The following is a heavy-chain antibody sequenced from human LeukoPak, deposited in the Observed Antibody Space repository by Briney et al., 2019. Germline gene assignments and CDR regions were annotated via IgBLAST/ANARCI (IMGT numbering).Heavy chain of an antibody. CDR1: GGSISSGGYY. Sequence: PSETLSLTCTVSGGSISSGGYYWSWIRQHPGKGLEWIVYIYYSGSTYYNPSLKSRVTISVDTSKNQFSLKLSSVTAADTAVYYCARENPYHCSGGSCYPPFDYSGQGTLVTVSS. J-gene: IGHJ4*02. V-gene: IGHV4-31*03. CDR3: ARENPYHCSGGSCYPPFDY. D-gene: IGHD2-15*01. CDR2: IYYSGST.